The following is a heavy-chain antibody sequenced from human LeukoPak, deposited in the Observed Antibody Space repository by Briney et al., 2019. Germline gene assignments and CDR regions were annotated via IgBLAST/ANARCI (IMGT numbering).Heavy chain of an antibody. V-gene: IGHV3-23*01. J-gene: IGHJ5*02. CDR2: ISGGGGST. D-gene: IGHD6-19*01. CDR3: AKGSSGWSLYNCFDP. Sequence: PGGSLRLSCPAYGFIFSNYAMSWVRQAPGKGLDWVSTISGGGGSTYFADSVKGRFTISRDNSKNTVYLQMDSLRAEDTAVYYCAKGSSGWSLYNCFDPWGQGTLVTVSS. CDR1: GFIFSNYA.